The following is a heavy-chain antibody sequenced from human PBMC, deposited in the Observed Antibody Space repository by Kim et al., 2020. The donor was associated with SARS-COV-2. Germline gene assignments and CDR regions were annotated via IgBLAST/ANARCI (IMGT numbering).Heavy chain of an antibody. V-gene: IGHV3-23*01. D-gene: IGHD4-17*01. CDR2: GST. CDR3: AKVTTVIDY. J-gene: IGHJ4*02. Sequence: GSTYYAASVKGRFTISRDNSKNTLYLQMNSLRAEDTAVYYCAKVTTVIDYWGQGTLVTVSS.